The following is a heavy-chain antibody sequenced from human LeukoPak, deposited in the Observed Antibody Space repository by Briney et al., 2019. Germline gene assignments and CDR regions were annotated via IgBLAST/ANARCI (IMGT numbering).Heavy chain of an antibody. D-gene: IGHD3-22*01. CDR2: LYTSGST. CDR3: ARDRDYYDSSGYWTPLDY. CDR1: GGSISSYY. Sequence: SETLSLTCTVSGGSISSYYWSWIRQPAGKGLEWIERLYTSGSTNYNPSLKSRVTMSGDTSKNQLSLKLRSVTAADTAVYYCARDRDYYDSSGYWTPLDYWGQGTLVTVSS. V-gene: IGHV4-4*07. J-gene: IGHJ4*02.